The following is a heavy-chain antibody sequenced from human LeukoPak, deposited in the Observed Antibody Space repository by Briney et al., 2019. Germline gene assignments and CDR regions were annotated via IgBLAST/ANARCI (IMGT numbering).Heavy chain of an antibody. Sequence: SETLSLTCTVSGGSISSGSHYYQWIRQHPGKGLEWIGYIYYTGITSYNPSLRSRVAMSVDTSMNQVSLKVTSLTAADTAVYYCAASSGVTLGRFWGQGALVTVSS. CDR2: IYYTGIT. V-gene: IGHV4-31*03. J-gene: IGHJ4*02. CDR1: GGSISSGSHY. CDR3: AASSGVTLGRF. D-gene: IGHD3-16*01.